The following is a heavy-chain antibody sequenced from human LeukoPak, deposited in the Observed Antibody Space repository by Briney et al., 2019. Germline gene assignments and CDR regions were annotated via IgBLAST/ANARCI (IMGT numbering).Heavy chain of an antibody. CDR2: INPNSGGT. CDR1: GYTFTSYG. J-gene: IGHJ4*02. D-gene: IGHD3-10*01. CDR3: AREVYYGSGSYYKY. Sequence: GASVKVSCKASGYTFTSYGISWVRQAPGQGLEWMGWINPNSGGTNYAQKFQGRVTMTRDTSISTAYMELSRLRSDDTAVYYCAREVYYGSGSYYKYWGQGTLVTVSS. V-gene: IGHV1-2*02.